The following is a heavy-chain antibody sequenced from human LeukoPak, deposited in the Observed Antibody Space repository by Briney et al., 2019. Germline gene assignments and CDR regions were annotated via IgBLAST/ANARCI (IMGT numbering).Heavy chain of an antibody. CDR3: AREVYYYGSGSLGLDAFDI. J-gene: IGHJ3*02. D-gene: IGHD3-10*01. V-gene: IGHV4-30-4*08. CDR1: GGSISSGDYY. CDR2: IYYSGST. Sequence: PSETLSLTCTVSGGSISSGDYYWSWIRQPPGKGLEWIGYIYYSGSTYYNPSLKSRVTTSVDTSKTQFSLTLSSVTAADTAVYYCAREVYYYGSGSLGLDAFDIWGQGTMVTVSS.